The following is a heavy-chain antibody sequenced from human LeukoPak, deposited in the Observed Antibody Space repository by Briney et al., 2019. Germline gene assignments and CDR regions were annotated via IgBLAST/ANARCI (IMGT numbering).Heavy chain of an antibody. J-gene: IGHJ4*02. CDR3: GRQNSGKGGIDY. CDR2: TYPRSKWYS. V-gene: IGHV6-1*01. D-gene: IGHD1-26*01. Sequence: SQTRSLTCAITGDSVSSNTVTWIWIRQSPSRGLEWLGRTYPRSKWYSQYAVSVQSRITINLDTSKNQFSPQLNSVTPEDTAVYYGGRQNSGKGGIDYWGQGTLVTVSS. CDR1: GDSVSSNTVT.